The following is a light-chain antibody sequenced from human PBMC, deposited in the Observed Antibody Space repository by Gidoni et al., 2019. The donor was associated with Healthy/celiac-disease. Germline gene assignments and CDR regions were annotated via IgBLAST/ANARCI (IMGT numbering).Light chain of an antibody. CDR1: QSVLYSSNNKNY. J-gene: IGKJ3*01. CDR2: WAS. V-gene: IGKV4-1*01. Sequence: DIVMTQSPDSLAVSLGERATINFKSSQSVLYSSNNKNYLAWYQQKPGQPPKLLIYWASTRESGVPDRFSGSGSGTDFTRTISSLQAEDVAVYYCQQYYSSFTFGPGTKVDIK. CDR3: QQYYSSFT.